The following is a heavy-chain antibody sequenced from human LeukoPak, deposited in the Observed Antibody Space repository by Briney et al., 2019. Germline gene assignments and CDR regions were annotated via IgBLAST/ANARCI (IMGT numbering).Heavy chain of an antibody. CDR2: LRGDGET. CDR1: GFIFRDYA. CDR3: AKASWVSSADAVL. Sequence: GGSLRLSCVASGFIFRDYAMSWVCQAPAGGLEWVSSLRGDGETFYTDSVKGRFTLSRDHSRNTVYPQLSNLRVEDTAVYYCAKASWVSSADAVLWGQGTLVTVS. D-gene: IGHD3-16*01. V-gene: IGHV3-23*01. J-gene: IGHJ4*02.